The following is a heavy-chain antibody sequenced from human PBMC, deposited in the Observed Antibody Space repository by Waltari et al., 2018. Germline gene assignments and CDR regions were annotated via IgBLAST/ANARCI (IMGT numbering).Heavy chain of an antibody. CDR1: GFTVSNNY. Sequence: EVQLVESGGGLIQPGGSLRISCAASGFTVSNNYITWVRQAPGKGLEWVSVIYSGGGTYYADSVWGRFTISRDKVKNTVYLQMNSLRAEDTAVYYCGNIGAFDIWGQGTMVTVSS. J-gene: IGHJ3*02. D-gene: IGHD5-12*01. CDR2: IYSGGGT. CDR3: GNIGAFDI. V-gene: IGHV3-53*01.